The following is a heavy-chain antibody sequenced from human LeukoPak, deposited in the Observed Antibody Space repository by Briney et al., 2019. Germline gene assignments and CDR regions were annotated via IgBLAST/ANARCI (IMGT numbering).Heavy chain of an antibody. D-gene: IGHD2-21*02. CDR2: IWDDGSNK. Sequence: PGRSLRLSCAASGFTFSSYGMRWVRQAPGKGLEWVAVIWDDGSNKYYADSVRGRITISRDNSKNTLYLQVNSLRAEDTAVYYCARDYCGGDCAGGYDYFDYWGQGTLVTVSS. V-gene: IGHV3-33*01. CDR3: ARDYCGGDCAGGYDYFDY. J-gene: IGHJ4*02. CDR1: GFTFSSYG.